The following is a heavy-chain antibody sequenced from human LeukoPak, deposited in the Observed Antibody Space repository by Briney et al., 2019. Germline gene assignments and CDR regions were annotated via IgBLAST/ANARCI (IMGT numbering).Heavy chain of an antibody. CDR1: GFTFSSYA. J-gene: IGHJ4*02. CDR2: INRDGSEK. D-gene: IGHD3-16*01. CDR3: ARDQGAFDY. Sequence: GGSLRLSCAASGFTFSSYAMHWVRQTPGKGLEWVGNINRDGSEKYYVDSVKGRFTISRDNARSSLYLQMSKLGADDTAVYYCARDQGAFDYGGQGTVVTVSS. V-gene: IGHV3-7*01.